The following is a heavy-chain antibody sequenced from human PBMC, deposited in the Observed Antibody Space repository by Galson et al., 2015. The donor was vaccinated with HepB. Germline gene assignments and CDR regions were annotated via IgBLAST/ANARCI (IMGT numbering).Heavy chain of an antibody. V-gene: IGHV5-51*01. CDR3: ARQWPRTTGTTVNWFDP. J-gene: IGHJ5*02. D-gene: IGHD1-7*01. CDR2: IYPGDSDT. Sequence: AEVKKPGESLKISCKGSGYSFTSYWIGWVRQMPGKGLEWMGIIYPGDSDTRYSPSFQGQVTISADKSISTAYLQWSSLKASDTAMYYCARQWPRTTGTTVNWFDPWGQGTLVTVSS. CDR1: GYSFTSYW.